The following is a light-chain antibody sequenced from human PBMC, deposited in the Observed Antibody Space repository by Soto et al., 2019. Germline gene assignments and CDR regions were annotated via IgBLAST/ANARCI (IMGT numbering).Light chain of an antibody. V-gene: IGKV3-15*01. J-gene: IGKJ2*01. CDR3: QLYNNWPPRT. CDR2: GAS. CDR1: QSISSN. Sequence: EIVMTQSPATLSVSPGERATLSCRASQSISSNLAWYQQKPGQAPRLLIYGASTRATGIPARFSGSGSGTEFTLTISSLQSVDFALYYCQLYNNWPPRTFGQGTKLEIK.